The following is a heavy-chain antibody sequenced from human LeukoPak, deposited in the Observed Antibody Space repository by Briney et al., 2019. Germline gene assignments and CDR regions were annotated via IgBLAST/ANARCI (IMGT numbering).Heavy chain of an antibody. CDR2: IYTSGST. V-gene: IGHV4-61*02. D-gene: IGHD3-10*01. CDR1: GGSISSGSYY. Sequence: SQTLSLTCTVSGGSISSGSYYWSWIRQPAGRGLEWIGRIYTSGSTNYNPSLKSRVTISVDTSKNQFSLKLSSVTAADTAVYYCARFGGSGSYYEDAFDIWGQGTMVTVSS. J-gene: IGHJ3*02. CDR3: ARFGGSGSYYEDAFDI.